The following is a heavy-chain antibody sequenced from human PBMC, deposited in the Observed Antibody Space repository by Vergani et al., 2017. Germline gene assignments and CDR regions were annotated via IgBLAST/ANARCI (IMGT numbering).Heavy chain of an antibody. J-gene: IGHJ4*02. CDR1: GGTFSSYA. CDR3: ARDRDYGSDY. D-gene: IGHD4-17*01. V-gene: IGHV1-69*04. Sequence: QVQLVQSGAEVKKPGASVKVSCKASGGTFSSYAISWVRQAPGQGLEWMGRIIPILGIANYAQKFQGRVTSTADKSTSTAYMELSSLRSEDTAVYYCARDRDYGSDYWGQGTLVTVSS. CDR2: IIPILGIA.